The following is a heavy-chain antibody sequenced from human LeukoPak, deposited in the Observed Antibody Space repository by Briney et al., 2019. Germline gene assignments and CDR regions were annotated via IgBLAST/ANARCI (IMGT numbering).Heavy chain of an antibody. V-gene: IGHV3-23*01. D-gene: IGHD6-13*01. CDR2: VSSSAVST. Sequence: GGSLRLSCAASGFTVSSNYMSWVRQAPGKGLEWVSSVSSSAVSTYYADSVKGRFTISRDNSKNTLYLQMNSLTVDDTAVYYCAKDGAADYWGQGTLVTVSS. J-gene: IGHJ4*02. CDR1: GFTVSSNY. CDR3: AKDGAADY.